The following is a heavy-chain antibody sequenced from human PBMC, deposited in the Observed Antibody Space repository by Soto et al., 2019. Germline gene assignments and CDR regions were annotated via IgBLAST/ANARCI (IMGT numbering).Heavy chain of an antibody. V-gene: IGHV4-4*07. D-gene: IGHD3-22*01. Sequence: SETLSLTCTVSGGSISSYYWSWIRQPAGKGLEWIGRIYTSGNTNYNPSLKSRVTMSVDTSKNQFSLKLSSVTAADTAVYYCARSTMIVVVTPSWFDPWGQGTLVTVSS. CDR3: ARSTMIVVVTPSWFDP. CDR2: IYTSGNT. CDR1: GGSISSYY. J-gene: IGHJ5*02.